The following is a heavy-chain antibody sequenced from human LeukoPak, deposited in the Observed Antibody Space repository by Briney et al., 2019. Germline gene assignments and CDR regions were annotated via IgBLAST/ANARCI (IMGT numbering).Heavy chain of an antibody. D-gene: IGHD4-11*01. CDR1: GYSISSAYY. V-gene: IGHV4-38-2*02. J-gene: IGHJ4*02. Sequence: SETLSLTCTVSGYSISSAYYGGWIRRPPGKGLEWIATLSHSGSTYYNPSLKSRVTISADTPPNQHSLKLSSVTAADTAVYYCARVNTVMATFDYWGQGTPVTVSS. CDR3: ARVNTVMATFDY. CDR2: LSHSGST.